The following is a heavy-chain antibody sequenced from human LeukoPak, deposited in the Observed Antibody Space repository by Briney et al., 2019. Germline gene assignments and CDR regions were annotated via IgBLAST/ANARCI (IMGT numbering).Heavy chain of an antibody. CDR3: TTASWIQLWPY. J-gene: IGHJ4*02. Sequence: GGSLRLFCAASGFTFSNAWMSWVRQAPGKGLEWVGRNKSKTDGGTTDYAAPVKGRFTISRDDSKNTLYLQMNSLKTEDTAVYYCTTASWIQLWPYWGQGTLVTVSS. CDR1: GFTFSNAW. V-gene: IGHV3-15*01. CDR2: NKSKTDGGTT. D-gene: IGHD5-18*01.